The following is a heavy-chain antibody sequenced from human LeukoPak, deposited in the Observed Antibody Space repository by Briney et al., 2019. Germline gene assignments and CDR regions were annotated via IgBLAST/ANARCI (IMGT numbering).Heavy chain of an antibody. D-gene: IGHD5-24*01. J-gene: IGHJ6*02. Sequence: GGSLRLSCAASGNYWMHWVRQVPGKGLVWVSHINSDGSSTSYADSVKGRFTISRDNAKNTLYLQMNSLRAEDTAVYYCARQGDYYYYGMDVWGQGTTVTVSS. CDR1: GNYW. CDR3: ARQGDYYYYGMDV. V-gene: IGHV3-74*01. CDR2: INSDGSST.